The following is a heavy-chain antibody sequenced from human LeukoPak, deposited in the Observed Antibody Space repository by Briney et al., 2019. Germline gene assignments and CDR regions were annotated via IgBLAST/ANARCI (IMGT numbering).Heavy chain of an antibody. CDR3: AREELPILLWFGELRGFIDY. Sequence: SETLSLTCTVSGGSISSSSYYWGWIRQPPGKGLEWIGSIYYSGSTYYNPSLKSRVTISVDTSKNQFSLKLSSVTAADTAVYYCAREELPILLWFGELRGFIDYWGQGTLVTVSS. J-gene: IGHJ4*02. CDR1: GGSISSSSYY. V-gene: IGHV4-39*07. D-gene: IGHD3-10*01. CDR2: IYYSGST.